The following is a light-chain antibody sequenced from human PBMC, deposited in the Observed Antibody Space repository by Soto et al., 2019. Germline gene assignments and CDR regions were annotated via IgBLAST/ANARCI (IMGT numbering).Light chain of an antibody. V-gene: IGKV1-5*03. CDR3: QQYNYYWT. CDR2: KVS. Sequence: IQMTQSPSILPASIGDRVTISCRASQSINTWLAWYQHKPGKAPKLLISKVSTLESGVPSRFSGSASGTEFTLTISSLQPEDYATYYCQQYNYYWTFGQGTKVEV. CDR1: QSINTW. J-gene: IGKJ1*01.